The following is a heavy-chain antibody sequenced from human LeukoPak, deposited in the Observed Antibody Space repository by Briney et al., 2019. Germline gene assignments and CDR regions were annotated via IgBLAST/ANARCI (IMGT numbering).Heavy chain of an antibody. Sequence: SETLALTCAVYGGSFSGYYCGWSRQLPGKGLGWNGEINKSGSNNNNPSLKSRVTISVDTSKNQSSLKLSSVTAAATAVYYCARGRWKMDIVVVPAARFDYWGQGTLVTVSS. CDR2: INKSGSN. V-gene: IGHV4-34*01. CDR1: GGSFSGYY. D-gene: IGHD2-2*03. CDR3: ARGRWKMDIVVVPAARFDY. J-gene: IGHJ4*02.